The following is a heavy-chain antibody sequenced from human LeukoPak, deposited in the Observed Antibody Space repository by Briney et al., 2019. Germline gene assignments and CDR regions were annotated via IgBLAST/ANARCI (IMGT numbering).Heavy chain of an antibody. CDR2: MNPNSGNT. CDR3: ARDVLLWFGEFKT. CDR1: GYTFTSYD. D-gene: IGHD3-10*01. V-gene: IGHV1-8*01. J-gene: IGHJ5*02. Sequence: ASVKVSCKASGYTFTSYDINWVRQATGQGLEWMGWMNPNSGNTGYAQKFQGRVTMTRNTSISTAYMELSSLRSEDTAVYYCARDVLLWFGEFKTWGQGTLVTVSS.